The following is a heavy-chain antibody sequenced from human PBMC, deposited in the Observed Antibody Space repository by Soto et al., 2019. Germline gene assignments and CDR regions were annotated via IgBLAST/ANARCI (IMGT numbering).Heavy chain of an antibody. D-gene: IGHD3-3*01. CDR1: GGSISSGGYS. Sequence: SETLSLTCAVSGGSISSGGYSWSWIRQPPGKGLEWIGYIYHSGSTYYNPSLKSRVTISVDRSKNQFSLKLSSVTAADTAVYYCARRITIFGVVIVGENWFDPWGQGTLVTVSS. CDR3: ARRITIFGVVIVGENWFDP. V-gene: IGHV4-30-2*01. J-gene: IGHJ5*02. CDR2: IYHSGST.